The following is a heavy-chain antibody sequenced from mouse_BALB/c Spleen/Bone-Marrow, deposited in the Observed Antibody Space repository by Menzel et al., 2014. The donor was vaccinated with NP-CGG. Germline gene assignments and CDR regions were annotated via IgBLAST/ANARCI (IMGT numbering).Heavy chain of an antibody. Sequence: EVQLQQSGAELVKPGASVKLSCTASDFNFKDTYMHWVNQRPEQGLEWIGRIDPANGNTKYDPKFQGKATITADTSSNTAYLQLSSLTSEDTAVYYCASYYYGSSLFAYWGQGTLVTVSA. J-gene: IGHJ3*01. CDR2: IDPANGNT. CDR3: ASYYYGSSLFAY. V-gene: IGHV14-3*02. D-gene: IGHD1-1*01. CDR1: DFNFKDTY.